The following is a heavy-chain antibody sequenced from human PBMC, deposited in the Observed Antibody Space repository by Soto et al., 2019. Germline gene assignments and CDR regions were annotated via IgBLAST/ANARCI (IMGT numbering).Heavy chain of an antibody. CDR3: STRTDYYYGSGSLGGMDV. CDR2: IYYSGST. J-gene: IGHJ6*02. D-gene: IGHD3-10*01. CDR1: GGSISSGVYY. V-gene: IGHV4-31*03. Sequence: QVQLHESGPGLVKPSQTLSLTCTVSGGSISSGVYYWSWIRQHPGKGLEWIGYIYYSGSTHYNPSLKSRVTISVDTSKNQFSLKLSSVTAADTAVYYCSTRTDYYYGSGSLGGMDVWGQGTTVTVSS.